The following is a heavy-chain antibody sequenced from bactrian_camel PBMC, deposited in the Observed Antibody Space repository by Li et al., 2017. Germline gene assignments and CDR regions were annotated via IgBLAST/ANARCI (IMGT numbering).Heavy chain of an antibody. CDR2: IYTGGNIV. Sequence: DVQLVESGGGSVQAGGSLTLSCSTSESPDESVCVGWFRQGPGEEREKVATIYTGGNIVTYADSVKGRFTASHDDAKNTVYLQMNSLSIGDTAVFYCAACHLTDDPCRTPRWVRSHFKYTYWGQGTQVTVS. CDR1: ESPDESVC. J-gene: IGHJ4*01. CDR3: AACHLTDDPCRTPRWVRSHFKYTY. D-gene: IGHD1*01. V-gene: IGHV3S40*01.